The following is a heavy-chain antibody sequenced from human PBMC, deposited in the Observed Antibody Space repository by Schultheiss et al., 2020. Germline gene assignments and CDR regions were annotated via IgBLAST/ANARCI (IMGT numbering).Heavy chain of an antibody. CDR2: IYYGGAT. D-gene: IGHD6-19*01. CDR3: ARRSDQPYFDY. J-gene: IGHJ4*02. V-gene: IGHV4-39*01. CDR1: GGSISTYY. Sequence: SQTLSLTCTVSGGSISTYYWGWIRQPPGKGLEWIGSIYYGGATYYSASLKSRVTISVDTSKSQFSLKVSSVTAADTAVYYCARRSDQPYFDYWGRGTLVTVSS.